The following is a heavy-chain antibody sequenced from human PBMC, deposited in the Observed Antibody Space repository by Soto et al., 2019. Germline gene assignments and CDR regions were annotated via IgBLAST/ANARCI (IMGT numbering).Heavy chain of an antibody. Sequence: QVQLVQYGAEVKKPGASVKVSCKASGYTFTSYDINWVRQATGQGLEWMGWMNPNSGNTGYAQKFQGRVTMTRNTSIGTAYMELSSLRSEDTAVYYCASPARNYDFWSGYSVDIWGQGTMVTVSS. J-gene: IGHJ3*02. V-gene: IGHV1-8*01. D-gene: IGHD3-3*01. CDR1: GYTFTSYD. CDR2: MNPNSGNT. CDR3: ASPARNYDFWSGYSVDI.